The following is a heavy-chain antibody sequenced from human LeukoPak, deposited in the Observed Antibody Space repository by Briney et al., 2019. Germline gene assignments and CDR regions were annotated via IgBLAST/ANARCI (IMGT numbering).Heavy chain of an antibody. D-gene: IGHD7-27*01. Sequence: SETLSLXCTVSGGSISSSSYYWGWIRQPPGKGLEWIGSIYYSGSTYYNPSLKSRVTISVDTSKNQFSLKLSSVTAADTAVYYCARSLNWGSGYYFDYWGQGTLVTVSS. V-gene: IGHV4-39*01. J-gene: IGHJ4*02. CDR3: ARSLNWGSGYYFDY. CDR2: IYYSGST. CDR1: GGSISSSSYY.